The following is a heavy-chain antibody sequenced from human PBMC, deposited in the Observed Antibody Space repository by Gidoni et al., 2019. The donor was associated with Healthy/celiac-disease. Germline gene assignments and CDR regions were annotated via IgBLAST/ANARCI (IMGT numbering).Heavy chain of an antibody. V-gene: IGHV4-34*01. Sequence: QVQLQQWGAGLWKPSEPLSLTCAVPGGSFSGHYWSWIRPPPGKGLEWIGEINHSGSTNYNPSLKSRVTISVDTSKNQFSLKLSSVTAADTAVYYCARGRGFIVVVTARRNWFDPWGQGTLVTVSS. CDR2: INHSGST. J-gene: IGHJ5*02. D-gene: IGHD2-21*02. CDR1: GGSFSGHY. CDR3: ARGRGFIVVVTARRNWFDP.